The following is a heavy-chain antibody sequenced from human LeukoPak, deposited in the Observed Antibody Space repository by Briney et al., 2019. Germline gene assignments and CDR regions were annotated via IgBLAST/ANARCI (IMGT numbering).Heavy chain of an antibody. Sequence: GSSVTVSCMASGYNFATYGFCWVRQPPGHGLEGMGWISANKGKTAHAQVFQGRGPLTTDTSTTTAYLELRTLRPDDTAVYYCAKVAGDRMDYWGQGTLVTVSS. CDR3: AKVAGDRMDY. CDR1: GYNFATYG. CDR2: ISANKGKT. J-gene: IGHJ4*02. D-gene: IGHD6-13*01. V-gene: IGHV1-18*01.